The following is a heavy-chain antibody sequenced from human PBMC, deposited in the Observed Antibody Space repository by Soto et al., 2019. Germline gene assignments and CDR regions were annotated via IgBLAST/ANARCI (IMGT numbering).Heavy chain of an antibody. D-gene: IGHD3-10*01. V-gene: IGHV3-74*01. CDR2: IKYDGSAT. J-gene: IGHJ4*02. CDR1: GFDFSSDW. CDR3: ARGRLGVYYFDY. Sequence: EVQLVESGGGLVQPGGSLRLSCAVSGFDFSSDWMHWVRQAPGKGLVWVSRIKYDGSATNYADSVKGRFTISRDNAKNTLFLQMNNLRAEDTAVYYCARGRLGVYYFDYCGQGTMVTVSS.